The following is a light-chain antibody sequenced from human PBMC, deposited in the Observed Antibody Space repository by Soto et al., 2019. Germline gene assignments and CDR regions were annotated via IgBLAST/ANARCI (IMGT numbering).Light chain of an antibody. CDR2: EVS. Sequence: QPVLTQPASVSGSPGQSITISCTGTSSDVGGYNYVSWYQHHPGNAPKLMIYEVSNRPSGVSNRFSGSKSGNTASLTISGLQAEDEADYYCTSYTSSATLVVFGGGTQLTVL. V-gene: IGLV2-14*01. CDR3: TSYTSSATLVV. CDR1: SSDVGGYNY. J-gene: IGLJ2*01.